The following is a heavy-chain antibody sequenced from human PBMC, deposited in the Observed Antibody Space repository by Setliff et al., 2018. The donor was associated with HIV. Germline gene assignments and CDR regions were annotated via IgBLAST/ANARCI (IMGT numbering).Heavy chain of an antibody. J-gene: IGHJ4*02. CDR2: ISAYNGDT. CDR1: GYTFTNYG. Sequence: ASVKVSCKASGYTFTNYGFRWVRQTPGQGREWMGWISAYNGDTYYAQKIQGRVTITTNTSTSTAYMELRSLSSDDTAVYYCARVPSEYYNFWSGYSTPFDYWGQGTLVTVSS. D-gene: IGHD3-3*01. CDR3: ARVPSEYYNFWSGYSTPFDY. V-gene: IGHV1-18*01.